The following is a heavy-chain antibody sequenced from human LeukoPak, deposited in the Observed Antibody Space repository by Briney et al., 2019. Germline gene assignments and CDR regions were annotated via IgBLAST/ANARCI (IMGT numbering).Heavy chain of an antibody. CDR2: IIPIFGTA. CDR3: ARGNYDILTGTSLYAYYGMDV. J-gene: IGHJ6*02. CDR1: GGTFSSYA. V-gene: IGHV1-69*13. D-gene: IGHD3-9*01. Sequence: GASVKVSCKASGGTFSSYAISWVRQAPGQGLEWMGGIIPIFGTANYAQTFQGRVTITADEPTSTAYMELSSLRSEDTAVYYCARGNYDILTGTSLYAYYGMDVWGQGTTVTVSS.